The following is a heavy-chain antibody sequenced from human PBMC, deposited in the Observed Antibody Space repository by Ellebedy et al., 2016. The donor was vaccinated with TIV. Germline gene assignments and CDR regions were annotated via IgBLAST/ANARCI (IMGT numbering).Heavy chain of an antibody. CDR3: AKAPYSAGWYSGGDY. CDR2: ISGSGEST. Sequence: GESLKISCAASGFTFTTYAMSWVRQAPGKGLEWISAISGSGESTYYPDSVKVRFTISGDNSKNARYLQMNSLRVEDTATYYCAKAPYSAGWYSGGDYWGQGTLVTVSS. J-gene: IGHJ4*02. CDR1: GFTFTTYA. V-gene: IGHV3-23*01. D-gene: IGHD6-13*01.